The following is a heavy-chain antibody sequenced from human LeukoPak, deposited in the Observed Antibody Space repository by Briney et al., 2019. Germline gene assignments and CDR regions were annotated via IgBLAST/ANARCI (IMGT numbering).Heavy chain of an antibody. D-gene: IGHD6-19*01. CDR3: ARDVRHGGWYYFDY. CDR2: ISYDGSNK. CDR1: GFTFSSYA. V-gene: IGHV3-30-3*01. J-gene: IGHJ4*02. Sequence: GGSLRLSCAASGFTFSSYAMHWVRQAPGKGLEWVAVISYDGSNKYYADSVKGRFTISRDNSKNTLYLQMNSLRAEDTAVYYCARDVRHGGWYYFDYWGQGTLVTVSS.